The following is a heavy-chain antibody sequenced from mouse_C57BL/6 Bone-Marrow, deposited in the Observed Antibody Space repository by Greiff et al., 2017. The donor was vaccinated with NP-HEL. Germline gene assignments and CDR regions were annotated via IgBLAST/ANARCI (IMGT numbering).Heavy chain of an antibody. V-gene: IGHV5-12*01. CDR3: ARHRLYGSDFEG. CDR2: ISTGGGST. CDR1: GFTFSDYY. Sequence: EVKLQESGGGLVQPGGSLKLSCAASGFTFSDYYMYWVRQTPEKRLEWVAYISTGGGSTYYPDTVKGRFTISRDNAKSTLYLQMSRLKSEDTAMYYCARHRLYGSDFEGWGTGTTVTVAS. J-gene: IGHJ1*03. D-gene: IGHD1-1*01.